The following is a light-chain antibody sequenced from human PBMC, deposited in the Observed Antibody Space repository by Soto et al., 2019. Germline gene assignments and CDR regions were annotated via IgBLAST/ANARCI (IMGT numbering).Light chain of an antibody. CDR2: EGS. J-gene: IGLJ1*01. CDR3: CSDAGSSTSV. CDR1: RSDVGSYNL. V-gene: IGLV2-23*01. Sequence: QSVLTQPASGSGSPRQSITISCTGTRSDVGSYNLVSWYQQHPGKAPKLMIYEGSKRPSGVSNRFSGCKSGNTASLTISGIQADDDADYYCCSDAGSSTSVCGTGTKLTVL.